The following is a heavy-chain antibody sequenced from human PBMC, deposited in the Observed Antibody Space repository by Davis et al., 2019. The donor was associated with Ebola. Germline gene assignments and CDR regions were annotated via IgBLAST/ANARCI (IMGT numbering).Heavy chain of an antibody. CDR3: AGEPRRAFFRPPGNYMDV. CDR1: GDSMSGYP. D-gene: IGHD1-26*01. J-gene: IGHJ6*03. CDR2: IYTTGTT. V-gene: IGHV4-4*07. Sequence: PSETLSLTCTVSGDSMSGYPWSWIRQPAGKGLEWVGHIYTTGTTNYNPSLRSRITMSVDTSKNQVSLNLSSVTAADAAVYYCAGEPRRAFFRPPGNYMDVWGKGTTVTVS.